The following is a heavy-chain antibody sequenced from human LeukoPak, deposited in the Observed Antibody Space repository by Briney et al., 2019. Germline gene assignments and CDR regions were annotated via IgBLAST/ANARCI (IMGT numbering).Heavy chain of an antibody. CDR1: GGSISSYY. Sequence: SETLSLTCTVSGGSISSYYWSWIRQPPGKGLEWIGEINHSGSTNYNPSLKSRVTISVDTSKNQFSLKLSSVTAADTAVYYCARVRGLPGRFDPWGQGTLVTVSS. V-gene: IGHV4-34*01. CDR3: ARVRGLPGRFDP. CDR2: INHSGST. J-gene: IGHJ5*02.